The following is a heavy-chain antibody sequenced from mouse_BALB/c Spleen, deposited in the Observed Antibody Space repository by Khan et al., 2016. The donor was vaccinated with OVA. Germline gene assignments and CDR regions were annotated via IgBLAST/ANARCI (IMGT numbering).Heavy chain of an antibody. D-gene: IGHD2-14*01. Sequence: VMLVESGAELARPGASVKMSCKASGYTFTSYTIHWIKKRPGQGLEWIGYINPSNGYTTYNQKFKDKATLTTDKSSTTAYLQLSSLTSDDSAVYNCVRDGAYHRNDGWFAYWGQGTLVTVSA. V-gene: IGHV1-4*01. CDR1: GYTFTSYT. J-gene: IGHJ3*01. CDR2: INPSNGYT. CDR3: VRDGAYHRNDGWFAY.